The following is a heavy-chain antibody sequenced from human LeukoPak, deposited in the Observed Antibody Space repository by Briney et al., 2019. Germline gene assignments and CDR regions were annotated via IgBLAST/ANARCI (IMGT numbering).Heavy chain of an antibody. CDR3: ARVSTSGELDY. CDR2: IGTAGDT. V-gene: IGHV3-13*04. CDR1: GFTFSSYD. Sequence: PGGSLRLSCAASGFTFSSYDMHWVRQATGKGLEWVSAIGTAGDTYYPGSVKGRFTISRENAKNSLYLQMNSLRAGGTAVYYCARVSTSGELDYWGQGTLVTVSS. D-gene: IGHD2-15*01. J-gene: IGHJ4*02.